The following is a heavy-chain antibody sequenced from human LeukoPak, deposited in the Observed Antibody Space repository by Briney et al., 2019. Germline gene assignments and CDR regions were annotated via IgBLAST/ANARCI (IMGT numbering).Heavy chain of an antibody. D-gene: IGHD6-6*01. J-gene: IGHJ4*02. CDR2: IYHSGST. CDR3: ARASGREWQLDYYFDY. CDR1: GYSISSGYY. V-gene: IGHV4-38-2*02. Sequence: SETLSLTCTVSGYSISSGYYWGWIRQPPGKGLEWIGSIYHSGSTYYNPSLKSRVTISVDTSKNQFSLKLSSVTAADTAVYYCARASGREWQLDYYFDYWGQGTLVTVSS.